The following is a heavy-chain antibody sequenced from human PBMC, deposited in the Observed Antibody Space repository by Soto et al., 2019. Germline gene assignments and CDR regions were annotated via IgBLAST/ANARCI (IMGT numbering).Heavy chain of an antibody. V-gene: IGHV4-39*01. CDR3: ARLEGLATISYYFDF. D-gene: IGHD3-9*01. J-gene: IGHJ4*02. CDR2: IYYRGNA. CDR1: DDSINSDKYY. Sequence: QLQLQESGPGLVKPSETLSLTCSVSDDSINSDKYYWGWIRQPPGKGLEWIGSIYYRGNAYYNPSLQTRVTISLDKSKSHFSLKPSSVTAADSAVYFCARLEGLATISYYFDFWGPGALVTVSS.